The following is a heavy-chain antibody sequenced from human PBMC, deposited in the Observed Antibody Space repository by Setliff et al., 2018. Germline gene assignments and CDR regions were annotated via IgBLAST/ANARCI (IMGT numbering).Heavy chain of an antibody. V-gene: IGHV4-34*01. CDR3: ARVGGLLVATMPFDY. CDR1: GGSFSNYY. J-gene: IGHJ4*02. CDR2: INHSGST. Sequence: SETLSLTCTVYGGSFSNYYWSLIRQPPGKGLEWIGEINHSGSTNYNPSLKSRVTISLDPSQNQFSLKLRSVTAADTAVYFCARVGGLLVATMPFDYWGPGTLVTVSS. D-gene: IGHD5-12*01.